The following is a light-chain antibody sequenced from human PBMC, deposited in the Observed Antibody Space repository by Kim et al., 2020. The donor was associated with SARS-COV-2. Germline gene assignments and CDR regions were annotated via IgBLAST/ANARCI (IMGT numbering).Light chain of an antibody. CDR3: QSADNTSPYNWV. Sequence: SYELTQPPSVSVSPGQTARITCPGDALPNQYAYWYQQRPGQAPVLVIYKDNERPSGIPERFSGSSSVTTVTLTISGVQAEDEADYYCQSADNTSPYNWV. CDR2: KDN. CDR1: ALPNQY. V-gene: IGLV3-25*03. J-gene: IGLJ3*02.